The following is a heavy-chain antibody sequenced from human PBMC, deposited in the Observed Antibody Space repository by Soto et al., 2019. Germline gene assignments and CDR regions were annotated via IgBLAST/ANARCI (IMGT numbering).Heavy chain of an antibody. CDR1: GYTFTSYY. V-gene: IGHV1-46*01. Sequence: QVQLVQSGAEVKKPGASVKVSCKASGYTFTSYYMHWVRQAPGKGLEWMGIINTSGGSTSYAKKFKGRVTMTRDTSTSTVYMELSSLRSEDTAVYYCARWTKWELLGYFDYWGQGTLVTVSS. CDR3: ARWTKWELLGYFDY. CDR2: INTSGGST. D-gene: IGHD1-26*01. J-gene: IGHJ4*02.